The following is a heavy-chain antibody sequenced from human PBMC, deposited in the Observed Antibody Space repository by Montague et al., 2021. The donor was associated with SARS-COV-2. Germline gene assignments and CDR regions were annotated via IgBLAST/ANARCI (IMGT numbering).Heavy chain of an antibody. CDR3: ARGDRWNWFDP. CDR2: IYYRGST. Sequence: SETLSLTCTVSGGSINNSYWSWIRQPPGKGLEWIGYIYYRGSTNYNPSLETRVIISVDTAKNQFSLKMSSVTAADTAVYYCARGDRWNWFDPWGQGTLVIVSS. V-gene: IGHV4-59*12. D-gene: IGHD5-24*01. J-gene: IGHJ5*02. CDR1: GGSINNSY.